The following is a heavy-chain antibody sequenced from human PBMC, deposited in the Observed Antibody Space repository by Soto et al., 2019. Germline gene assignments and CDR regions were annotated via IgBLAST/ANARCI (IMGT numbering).Heavy chain of an antibody. Sequence: PSETLSLTCAVYGGSFSGYYWSWIRQPPGKGLEWIGEINHSGSTNYNPSLKSRVTISVDTSKNQFSLKLSSVTAADTAVYYCARERGYIVVVPAALSNARRMIRSGKWFDPWGQGTLVTVSS. V-gene: IGHV4-34*01. CDR2: INHSGST. CDR3: ARERGYIVVVPAALSNARRMIRSGKWFDP. CDR1: GGSFSGYY. J-gene: IGHJ5*02. D-gene: IGHD2-2*01.